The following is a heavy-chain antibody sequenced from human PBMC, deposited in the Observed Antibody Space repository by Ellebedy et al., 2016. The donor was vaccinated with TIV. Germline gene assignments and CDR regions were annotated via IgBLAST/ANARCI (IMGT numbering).Heavy chain of an antibody. CDR3: AKGTSSGFNYDRVGFEY. Sequence: GESLKISCAASGFTFSSFAMHWVRQAPGKGLEWHSVISGAGDNTYDADSVKGRFTITRDNSKNTLYLQMDRLRAEDTAVYYCAKGTSSGFNYDRVGFEYWGQGTLVTVSS. CDR2: ISGAGDNT. D-gene: IGHD3-22*01. J-gene: IGHJ4*02. CDR1: GFTFSSFA. V-gene: IGHV3-23*01.